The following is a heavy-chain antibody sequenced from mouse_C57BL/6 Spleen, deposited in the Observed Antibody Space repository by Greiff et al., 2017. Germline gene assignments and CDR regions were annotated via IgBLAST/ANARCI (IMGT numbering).Heavy chain of an antibody. CDR1: GYTFTSYW. CDR2: IDPSDSET. CDR3: ARSYYYGSSYDYFDH. D-gene: IGHD1-1*01. J-gene: IGHJ2*01. Sequence: QVQLQQPGAELVRPGSSVKLSCKASGYTFTSYWMHWVKQRPIQGLEWIGNIDPSDSETHYNQKFKDKATLTVDKSSSTAYMQLSSLTSEDSAVYYCARSYYYGSSYDYFDHWGQGTTLTVSS. V-gene: IGHV1-52*01.